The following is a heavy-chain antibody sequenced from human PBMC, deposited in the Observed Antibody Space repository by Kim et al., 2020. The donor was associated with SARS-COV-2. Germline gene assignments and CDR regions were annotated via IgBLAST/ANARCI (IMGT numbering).Heavy chain of an antibody. V-gene: IGHV3-64D*09. Sequence: SVKGRFTISRDNSKNSLYLQMSSLTAEDTAVYYCVKGGSSGWYSGRAFDIWGQGTMVTVSS. D-gene: IGHD6-19*01. J-gene: IGHJ3*02. CDR3: VKGGSSGWYSGRAFDI.